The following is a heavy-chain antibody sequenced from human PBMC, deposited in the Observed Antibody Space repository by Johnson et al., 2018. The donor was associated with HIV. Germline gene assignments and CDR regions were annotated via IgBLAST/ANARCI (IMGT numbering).Heavy chain of an antibody. CDR3: GRDIMYLYAFDI. V-gene: IGHV3-30*04. Sequence: QVQLVESGGGVVQPGRSLRLSCAASGFTCSSYAMHWVRQAPGKGLEWVAVISYDGSNKYYADSVKGRFTISRDNSKNTLYLQMNSLRAEDTAVYYCGRDIMYLYAFDIWGQGTMVTVSS. D-gene: IGHD3-16*01. CDR2: ISYDGSNK. J-gene: IGHJ3*02. CDR1: GFTCSSYA.